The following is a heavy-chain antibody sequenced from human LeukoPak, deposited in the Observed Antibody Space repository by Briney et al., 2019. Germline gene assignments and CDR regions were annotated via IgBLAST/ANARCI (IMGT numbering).Heavy chain of an antibody. CDR1: GGSFSGNN. Sequence: MSSETLSLTCAVYGGSFSGNNRNWIRQPPGKGLEWIGEINHSGATKYNPSLKSRLTISVDPSKNQFSLKLKSVTAADTAVYYCARGSPKHDSWGQGTLVTVSS. J-gene: IGHJ5*01. CDR3: ARGSPKHDS. V-gene: IGHV4-34*01. CDR2: INHSGAT.